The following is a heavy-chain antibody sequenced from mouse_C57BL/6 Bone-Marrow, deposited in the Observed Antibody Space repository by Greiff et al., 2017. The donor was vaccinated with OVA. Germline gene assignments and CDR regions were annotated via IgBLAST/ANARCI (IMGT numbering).Heavy chain of an antibody. V-gene: IGHV1-81*01. CDR3: ARGGGAWFAD. CDR2: IYPGSGNT. Sequence: QVQLQQSGAELARPGASVKLPCKASGYTFTSYGISWVKQRTGQGLEWIGEIYPGSGNTYYNEKFKGKATLTADKSSSTAYMELRSLTSEDSAVCVGARGGGAWFADWGQGTLVTVSA. J-gene: IGHJ3*01. CDR1: GYTFTSYG. D-gene: IGHD1-1*02.